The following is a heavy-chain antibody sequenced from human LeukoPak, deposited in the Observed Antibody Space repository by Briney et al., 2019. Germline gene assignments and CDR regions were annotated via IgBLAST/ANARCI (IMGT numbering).Heavy chain of an antibody. V-gene: IGHV3-9*01. D-gene: IGHD3-10*01. CDR3: AKDMGYGSGSYHYYYYGMDV. CDR2: ISWNSGSI. CDR1: GFTFDDYA. J-gene: IGHJ6*02. Sequence: PGGSLRLSCAASGFTFDDYAMHWVRHAPGKGLEWVSGISWNSGSIGYADSVKGRFTISRDNAKNSLYLQMNSLRAEDTALYYCAKDMGYGSGSYHYYYYGMDVWGQGTTVTVSS.